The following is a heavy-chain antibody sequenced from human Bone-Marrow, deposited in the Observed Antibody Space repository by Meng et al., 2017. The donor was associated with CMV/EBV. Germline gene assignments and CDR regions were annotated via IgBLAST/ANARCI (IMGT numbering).Heavy chain of an antibody. D-gene: IGHD7-27*01. CDR2: ISAYNGNT. V-gene: IGHV1-2*02. CDR3: ARGPATGDFDY. Sequence: ASVKVSCKASGYTFTSYYMHWVRQAPGQGLEWMGWISAYNGNTNYAQKFQGSVTMARDTSISTAYMELSRLTSVDTAVYYCARGPATGDFDYWGEGSLVTVSS. J-gene: IGHJ4*02. CDR1: GYTFTSYY.